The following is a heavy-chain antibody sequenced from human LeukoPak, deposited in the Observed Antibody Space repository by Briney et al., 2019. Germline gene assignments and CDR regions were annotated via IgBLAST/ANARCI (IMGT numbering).Heavy chain of an antibody. CDR3: ARDGPIVATDY. Sequence: GGSLRLSCAASGFTFSSYRMNWVRQAPGKGLEWVSSISSSSSYIYYADSVKGRFTISRDNAKNSLYLQMNSLRAEDTAVYYCARDGPIVATDYWGQGTLVTVSS. V-gene: IGHV3-21*01. CDR2: ISSSSSYI. J-gene: IGHJ4*02. CDR1: GFTFSSYR. D-gene: IGHD5-12*01.